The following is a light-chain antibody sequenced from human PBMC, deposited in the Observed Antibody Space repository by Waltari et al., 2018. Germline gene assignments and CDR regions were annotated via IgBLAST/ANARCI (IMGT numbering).Light chain of an antibody. Sequence: DIQMTQSPSSLSASAGDRVTITCRASQGTSTYLNWYQQKPGKAPKRLIYTASSLESGVPSRFIGSASGTHFTLTISSLQPEHFATYYCLQYNSNPPSFGGGTKVEIK. CDR3: LQYNSNPPS. CDR2: TAS. J-gene: IGKJ4*01. CDR1: QGTSTY. V-gene: IGKV1-17*01.